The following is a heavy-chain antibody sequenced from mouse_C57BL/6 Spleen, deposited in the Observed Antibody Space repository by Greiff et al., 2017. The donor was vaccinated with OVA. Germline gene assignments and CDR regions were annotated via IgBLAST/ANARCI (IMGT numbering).Heavy chain of an antibody. D-gene: IGHD1-1*01. CDR1: GYTFTSYG. CDR2: IYPRSGNT. J-gene: IGHJ2*01. Sequence: VKLQQSGAELARPGASVKLSCKASGYTFTSYGISWVKQRTGQGLEWIGEIYPRSGNTYYNEKFKGKATLTADKSSSTAYMELRSLTSEDSAVYFCARSPMDYGSSYPYLDYWGQGTTLTVSS. CDR3: ARSPMDYGSSYPYLDY. V-gene: IGHV1-81*01.